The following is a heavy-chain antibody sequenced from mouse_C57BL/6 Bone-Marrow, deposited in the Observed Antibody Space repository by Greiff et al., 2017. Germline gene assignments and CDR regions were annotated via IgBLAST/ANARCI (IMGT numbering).Heavy chain of an antibody. J-gene: IGHJ3*01. Sequence: VKLMESGPGLVAPSQSLSITCTVSGFSLTSYAISWVRQPPGKGLEWLGVIWTGGGTNYNSALKSRLSISKDNSKSQVFLKMNSLQTDDTARYYCARSSNYYGSAWFAYWGQGTLVTVSA. V-gene: IGHV2-9-1*01. D-gene: IGHD1-1*01. CDR1: GFSLTSYA. CDR3: ARSSNYYGSAWFAY. CDR2: IWTGGGT.